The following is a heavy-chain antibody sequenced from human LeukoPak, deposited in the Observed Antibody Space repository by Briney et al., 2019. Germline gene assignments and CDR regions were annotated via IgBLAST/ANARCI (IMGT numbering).Heavy chain of an antibody. CDR3: VRDGACSSTSCQNFDY. D-gene: IGHD2-2*01. CDR2: INPYSGAT. Sequence: ASVKVSCKASGYTFTGYYIHWVRQAPGRGLEWMGWINPYSGATNYAQKFQGRVTMTSDTSITTAYMELTRLRSDDTAVYYCVRDGACSSTSCQNFDYWGQGTLVTVPS. CDR1: GYTFTGYY. J-gene: IGHJ4*02. V-gene: IGHV1-2*02.